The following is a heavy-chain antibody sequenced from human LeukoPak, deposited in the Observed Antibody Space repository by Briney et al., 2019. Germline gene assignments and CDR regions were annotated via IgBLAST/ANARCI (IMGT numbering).Heavy chain of an antibody. V-gene: IGHV3-23*01. CDR2: LIGSGGKT. Sequence: GGSLRLSCAASGFTFSSYAMSWVRQAPGKGLEWVSNLIGSGGKTYYADSVKGRFTISRDNSKNTLYLQMNSLRADDTALYYGAKAGGYNSAYYFDYWGQGTLVTVSS. CDR3: AKAGGYNSAYYFDY. CDR1: GFTFSSYA. D-gene: IGHD1-1*01. J-gene: IGHJ4*02.